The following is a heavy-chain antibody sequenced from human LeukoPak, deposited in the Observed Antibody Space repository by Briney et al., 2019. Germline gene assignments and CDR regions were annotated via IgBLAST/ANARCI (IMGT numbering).Heavy chain of an antibody. V-gene: IGHV3-21*01. CDR3: ARNYGSGSYGTKNNWFDP. Sequence: PGGSLRLSCAASGFTFSSYSMNWVRQAPGKGLEWVSSISSSSSYIYYADSVKGRFTISRDNAKNSLYLQMNSLRAEDTAVYYCARNYGSGSYGTKNNWFDPWGQGTLVTVSS. D-gene: IGHD3-10*01. CDR2: ISSSSSYI. CDR1: GFTFSSYS. J-gene: IGHJ5*02.